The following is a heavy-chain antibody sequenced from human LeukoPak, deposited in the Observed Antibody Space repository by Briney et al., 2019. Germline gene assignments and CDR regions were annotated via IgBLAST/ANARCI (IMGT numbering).Heavy chain of an antibody. J-gene: IGHJ4*02. CDR1: GGSFSGYY. Sequence: SETLSLTCAAYGGSFSGYYWSWIRQPPGKGPDWIGEINHSGSTNYNPSLKSRVTISVDTSKNQFSLKLSSVTAADTAVYYCARASGGSGSYPFDYWGQGTLVAVSS. CDR2: INHSGST. V-gene: IGHV4-34*01. D-gene: IGHD3-10*01. CDR3: ARASGGSGSYPFDY.